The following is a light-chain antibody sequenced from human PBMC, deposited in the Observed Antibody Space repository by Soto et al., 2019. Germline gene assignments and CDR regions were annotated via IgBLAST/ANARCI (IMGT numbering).Light chain of an antibody. CDR1: SSDVGSYNR. CDR3: SSYTSSSTFV. J-gene: IGLJ2*01. Sequence: QSALTQPPSVSGSPGQSVTISCTGTSSDVGSYNRVSWYQQPPDTAPKLMIYEVSNRPSGVPDRFSGSKSGNTASLTISGLQAEDEADYYCSSYTSSSTFVFGGGTKLTVL. V-gene: IGLV2-18*02. CDR2: EVS.